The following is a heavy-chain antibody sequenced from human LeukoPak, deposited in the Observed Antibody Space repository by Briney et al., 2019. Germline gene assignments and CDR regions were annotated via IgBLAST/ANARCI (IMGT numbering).Heavy chain of an antibody. CDR3: ARAILTTRYGYYYYMDV. CDR1: GGSISSGGYY. V-gene: IGHV4-30-2*01. J-gene: IGHJ6*03. CDR2: IYHSGST. Sequence: PSQTLSLTCTVSGGSISSGGYYWSWIRQPPGKGLEWIGYIYHSGSTYYNPSLKSRVTISVDRSKNQFSLKLSSVTAADTAVYYCARAILTTRYGYYYYMDVWGKGTTVTVSS. D-gene: IGHD4/OR15-4a*01.